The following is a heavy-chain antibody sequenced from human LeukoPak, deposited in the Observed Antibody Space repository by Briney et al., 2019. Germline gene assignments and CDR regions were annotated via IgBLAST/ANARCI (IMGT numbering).Heavy chain of an antibody. Sequence: PSETLSLTCTVSGGSISSYYWSWIRQPPGKGLEWIGYIYYSGSTNYNPSLKSRVTISVDTSKNQFSLKLSSVTAADTAVYYCARGNPRWELPDDYWGQGTLVTVSS. V-gene: IGHV4-59*08. D-gene: IGHD1-26*01. CDR3: ARGNPRWELPDDY. CDR1: GGSISSYY. CDR2: IYYSGST. J-gene: IGHJ4*02.